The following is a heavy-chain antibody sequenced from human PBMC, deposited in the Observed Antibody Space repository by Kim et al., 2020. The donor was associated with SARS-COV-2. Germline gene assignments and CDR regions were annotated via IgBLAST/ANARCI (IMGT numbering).Heavy chain of an antibody. CDR1: GFTFSSHS. Sequence: GGSLRLSCAASGFTFSSHSMNWVRQAPGKGLEWVSSISNSNSYIYYADSLKGRFTISRDNAKNSLYLQMNSLRAEDTAVYYCARGGGPKYYDGSGTGFDPWRQGTLVTVSP. D-gene: IGHD3-22*01. V-gene: IGHV3-21*01. CDR2: ISNSNSYI. CDR3: ARGGGPKYYDGSGTGFDP. J-gene: IGHJ5*02.